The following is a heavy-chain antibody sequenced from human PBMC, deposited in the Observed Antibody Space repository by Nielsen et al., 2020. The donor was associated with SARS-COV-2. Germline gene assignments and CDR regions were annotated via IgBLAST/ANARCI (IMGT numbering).Heavy chain of an antibody. CDR2: IYHSGST. V-gene: IGHV4-4*02. D-gene: IGHD2-15*01. Sequence: SETLSLTCAVSGGSISSSNWWSWVRPPPGKGLEWIGEIYHSGSTYYNPSLKSRVTISVDTSKNQFSLKLSSVTAADTAVYYCASGDCSGGSCYRNFDYWGQGTLVTVSS. J-gene: IGHJ4*02. CDR3: ASGDCSGGSCYRNFDY. CDR1: GGSISSSNW.